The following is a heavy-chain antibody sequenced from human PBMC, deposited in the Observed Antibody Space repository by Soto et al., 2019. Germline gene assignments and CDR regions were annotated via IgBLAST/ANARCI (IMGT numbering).Heavy chain of an antibody. J-gene: IGHJ6*02. CDR2: IYYSGST. CDR1: GGSISSSSYY. D-gene: IGHD6-6*01. V-gene: IGHV4-39*01. CDR3: ARLEYSSSWDGYYYYYGMDV. Sequence: SETLSLTCTVSGGSISSSSYYWGWIRQPPGKGLEWIGSIYYSGSTYYNPSLKSRVTISVDTSKNQFSLKLSSVTAADTAVYYFARLEYSSSWDGYYYYYGMDVWGQGTTVTVSS.